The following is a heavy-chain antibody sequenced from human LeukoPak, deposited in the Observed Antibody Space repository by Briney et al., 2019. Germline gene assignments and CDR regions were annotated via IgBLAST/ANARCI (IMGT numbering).Heavy chain of an antibody. D-gene: IGHD6-13*01. CDR3: ARKTYSSSYENAAFDI. Sequence: SETLSLTCTVSGGSISSSSYYWGWIRPPPGKGLEWSGSIYYSGSTYYNPSLKSRVTISVDTPKNQFSLKLSSVTAADTAVYYCARKTYSSSYENAAFDIWGQGTMVTVSS. CDR1: GGSISSSSYY. J-gene: IGHJ3*02. CDR2: IYYSGST. V-gene: IGHV4-39*01.